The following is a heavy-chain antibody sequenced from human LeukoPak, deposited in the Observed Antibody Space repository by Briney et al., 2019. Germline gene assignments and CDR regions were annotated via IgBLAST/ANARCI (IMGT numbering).Heavy chain of an antibody. D-gene: IGHD3-10*01. J-gene: IGHJ3*02. V-gene: IGHV4-61*02. Sequence: PSETLSLTCTVSGGSISSSSYYWSWIRQPAGKGLEWIGRIYTSGSTNYNPSLKSRVTMSVDTSKNQFSLKLSSVTAADTAVYYCASTMVRGVIINVDAFDIWGQGTMVTVSS. CDR1: GGSISSSSYY. CDR3: ASTMVRGVIINVDAFDI. CDR2: IYTSGST.